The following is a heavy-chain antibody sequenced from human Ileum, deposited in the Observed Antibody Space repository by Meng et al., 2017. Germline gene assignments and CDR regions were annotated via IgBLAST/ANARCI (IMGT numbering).Heavy chain of an antibody. V-gene: IGHV4-34*01. CDR1: GGAFSGFY. D-gene: IGHD3-22*01. Sequence: GQCKELGAQLLGPSGPLSLTCAVYGGAFSGFYWSWIRQSPEKGLEWIGEINHGGGTNYNPSLSSRVTISVDTSKNQFSLKVNSVTAADTAFYYCARVDFRGDSRDSSGLGLWGQGTLVTVSS. CDR2: INHGGGT. J-gene: IGHJ4*02. CDR3: ARVDFRGDSRDSSGLGL.